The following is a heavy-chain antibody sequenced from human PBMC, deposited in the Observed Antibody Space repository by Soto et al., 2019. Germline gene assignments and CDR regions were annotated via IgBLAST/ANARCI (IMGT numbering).Heavy chain of an antibody. Sequence: PSETLSLTCTVSGGSISSGGYYWSWIRQHPGKGLEWIGCIYYSGSTYYNPSLKSRVTISVDTSKNQFSLKLSSVTAADTAVYYCARLRYSKSANYMDVWGKGTTVTVSS. CDR2: IYYSGST. D-gene: IGHD6-13*01. CDR1: GGSISSGGYY. V-gene: IGHV4-39*01. CDR3: ARLRYSKSANYMDV. J-gene: IGHJ6*03.